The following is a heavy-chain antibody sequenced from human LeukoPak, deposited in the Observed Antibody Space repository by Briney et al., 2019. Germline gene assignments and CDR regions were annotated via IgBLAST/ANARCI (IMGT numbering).Heavy chain of an antibody. J-gene: IGHJ5*02. Sequence: PGGSLRLSCAASGFTFSSYAMTWVRQAPGKGLEWVSAISGSGGNTYYADSVKGRFTISRDNSKNTLYLQMNSLRAEDTAVYHCARGTCGGACNSGWFDPWGQGTLVTVSS. CDR3: ARGTCGGACNSGWFDP. V-gene: IGHV3-23*01. CDR1: GFTFSSYA. CDR2: ISGSGGNT. D-gene: IGHD2-21*02.